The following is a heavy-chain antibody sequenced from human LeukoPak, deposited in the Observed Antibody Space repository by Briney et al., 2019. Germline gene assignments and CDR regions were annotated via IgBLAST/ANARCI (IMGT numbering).Heavy chain of an antibody. D-gene: IGHD3-22*01. CDR3: ARLWSYYDSSGYFDY. J-gene: IGHJ4*02. CDR1: GGSISSYY. CDR2: IYYSGST. Sequence: SETLSLTCTVSGGSISSYYWSWIRQPPGKGLEWIGYIYYSGSTNYNPSLKSRVTISVDTSKNQFSLKLSSVTAADTAVYYCARLWSYYDSSGYFDYWGQETLVTVSS. V-gene: IGHV4-59*08.